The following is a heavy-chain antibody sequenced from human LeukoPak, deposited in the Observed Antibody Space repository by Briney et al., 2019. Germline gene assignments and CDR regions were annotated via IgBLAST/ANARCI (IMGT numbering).Heavy chain of an antibody. V-gene: IGHV4-34*03. CDR3: LCSSGYFEDY. Sequence: SETLSLTCAVYGGSFSGYYWSWIRQPPGKGREWIGEIYHSGSTNYNPSLKSRVTISVDKSKNQFSLKLSSVTAADTAVYYCLCSSGYFEDYWGQGTLVTVSS. J-gene: IGHJ4*02. CDR1: GGSFSGYY. D-gene: IGHD3-22*01. CDR2: IYHSGST.